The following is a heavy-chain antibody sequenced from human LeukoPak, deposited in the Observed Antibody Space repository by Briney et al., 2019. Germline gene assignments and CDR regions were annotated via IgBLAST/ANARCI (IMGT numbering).Heavy chain of an antibody. D-gene: IGHD3-3*01. Sequence: PGGSLRLSCAPSGFTFSSYGMHWVRQAPGKGLEWVAFIRYHGSNKYYAGSMKGRFTISRDNSKNTLYMQMNGLRAEDTAVYYCARDYAFWSGFVGYWGQGTLVTVSS. J-gene: IGHJ4*02. CDR2: IRYHGSNK. CDR3: ARDYAFWSGFVGY. V-gene: IGHV3-30*02. CDR1: GFTFSSYG.